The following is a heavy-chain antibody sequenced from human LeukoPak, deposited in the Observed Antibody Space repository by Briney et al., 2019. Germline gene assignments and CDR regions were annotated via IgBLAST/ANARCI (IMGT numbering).Heavy chain of an antibody. CDR2: ISAYNGNT. V-gene: IGHV1-18*01. Sequence: GASVKVSCKASGYTFTSYGISWVRQAPGQGLEWMGWISAYNGNTNYAQKLQGRVTMTTDTSTSTAYMELRSLRSDDTAVYYCARDYSGDCSSTSCYTGNWFDPWGQRTLVTVSS. CDR1: GYTFTSYG. D-gene: IGHD2-2*02. CDR3: ARDYSGDCSSTSCYTGNWFDP. J-gene: IGHJ5*02.